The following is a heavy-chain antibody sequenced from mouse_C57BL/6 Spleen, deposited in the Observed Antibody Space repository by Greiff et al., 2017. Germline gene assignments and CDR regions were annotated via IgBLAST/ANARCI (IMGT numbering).Heavy chain of an antibody. V-gene: IGHV1-61*01. Sequence: QVQLQQPGAELVRPGSSVKLSCKASGYTFTSYWMDWVKQRPGQGLEWIGNIYPSDSETHYNQKFKDKATLTVDKSSSTAYMQLSSLTSEGSAVYYCARGGSGFDYWGQGTTLTVSS. D-gene: IGHD1-1*01. J-gene: IGHJ2*01. CDR1: GYTFTSYW. CDR2: IYPSDSET. CDR3: ARGGSGFDY.